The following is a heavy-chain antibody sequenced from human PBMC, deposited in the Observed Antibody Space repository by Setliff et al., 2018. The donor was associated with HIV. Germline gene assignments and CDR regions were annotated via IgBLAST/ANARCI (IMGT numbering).Heavy chain of an antibody. Sequence: ASVKVSCKASGYTFINYDIYWVRQTTGQGLEWMGWINSYNGNTKFAQKFQGRVTMTTDTSTTTAFMELRSLKADDTAVYYCARTEAYNNYEDYWGQGTQVTVSS. CDR2: INSYNGNT. V-gene: IGHV1-18*01. D-gene: IGHD3-10*01. J-gene: IGHJ4*02. CDR3: ARTEAYNNYEDY. CDR1: GYTFINYD.